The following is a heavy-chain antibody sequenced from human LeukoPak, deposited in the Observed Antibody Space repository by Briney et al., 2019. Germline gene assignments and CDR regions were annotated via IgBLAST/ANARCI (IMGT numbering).Heavy chain of an antibody. D-gene: IGHD1-26*01. CDR3: ARASVGATREYDY. V-gene: IGHV4-34*01. CDR2: INHSGST. CDR1: GGSFSGYY. J-gene: IGHJ4*02. Sequence: SETLSLTCAVYGGSFSGYYWSWIRQPPGKGLEWIGEINHSGSTNYNPSLKSRVTISVDTSKNQFSLKLSSVTAADTAVYYCARASVGATREYDYWGQGTLVTVSS.